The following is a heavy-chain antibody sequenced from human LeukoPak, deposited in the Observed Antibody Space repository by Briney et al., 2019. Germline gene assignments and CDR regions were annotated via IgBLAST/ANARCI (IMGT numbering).Heavy chain of an antibody. CDR1: GYTFTSYD. Sequence: ASVKVSCKASGYTFTSYDINWVRQTSGQGLEWMGWMNPNSGNTGYAQKFQGRVSMTRNTSTSTAYMELSGLRSEDTAVYYCARQISGYTTYYYYYGMDVWGQGTTVTVSS. CDR3: ARQISGYTTYYYYYGMDV. V-gene: IGHV1-8*01. CDR2: MNPNSGNT. J-gene: IGHJ6*02. D-gene: IGHD3-22*01.